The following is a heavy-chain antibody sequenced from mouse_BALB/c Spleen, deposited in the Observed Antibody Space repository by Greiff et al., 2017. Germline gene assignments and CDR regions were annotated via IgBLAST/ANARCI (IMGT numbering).Heavy chain of an antibody. CDR2: INPSTGYT. Sequence: QVQLKESGAELAKPGASVKMSCKASGYTFTSYWMHWVKQRPGQGLEWIGYINPSTGYTEYNQKFKDKATLTADESSSTAYMQLSSLTSEDSAVYYCATRIFDYWGQGTTLTVSS. J-gene: IGHJ2*01. CDR1: GYTFTSYW. V-gene: IGHV1-7*01. CDR3: ATRIFDY.